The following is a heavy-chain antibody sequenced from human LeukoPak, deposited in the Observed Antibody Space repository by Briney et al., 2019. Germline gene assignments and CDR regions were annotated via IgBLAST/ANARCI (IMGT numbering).Heavy chain of an antibody. J-gene: IGHJ5*02. CDR1: GGSFSGYY. V-gene: IGHV4-34*01. CDR3: ARGGVWGSYRPNWFDP. Sequence: SETLSLTCAVYGGSFSGYYWSWIRQPPGKGLEWIGGINHSGSTNYNPSLKSRVTISVDTSKNQFSLKPSSVTAADTAVYYCARGGVWGSYRPNWFDPWGQGTLVTVSS. CDR2: INHSGST. D-gene: IGHD3-16*02.